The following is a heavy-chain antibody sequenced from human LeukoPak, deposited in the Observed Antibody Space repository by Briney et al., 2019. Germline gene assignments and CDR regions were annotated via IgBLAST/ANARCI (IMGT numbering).Heavy chain of an antibody. J-gene: IGHJ4*02. CDR2: ISYDGSNK. Sequence: PGGSPRLSCAASGFTFSNYDMHWVRQAPGKGLEWAAVISYDGSNKYYADSVKGRFTISRDNSKNTVYLQMNSLRAEDTAVYYCAKDREGTTFDNWGQGTLVTVSS. CDR1: GFTFSNYD. CDR3: AKDREGTTFDN. V-gene: IGHV3-30*18. D-gene: IGHD1-7*01.